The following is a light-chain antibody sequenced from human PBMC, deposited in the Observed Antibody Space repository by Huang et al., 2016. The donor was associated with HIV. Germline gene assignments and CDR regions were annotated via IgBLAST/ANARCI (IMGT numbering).Light chain of an antibody. CDR3: QEYYNWPTLT. J-gene: IGKJ1*01. CDR1: LTVKNK. V-gene: IGKV3-15*01. CDR2: AAS. Sequence: MLLTQSPATLSVSPGERATLSCTTSLTVKNKLAWYQQKPGQAPRLLIHAASTRAPGIPARFNGSGSGTEFTLTISSLQSEDFALYYCQEYYNWPTLTFGQGTKVEVK.